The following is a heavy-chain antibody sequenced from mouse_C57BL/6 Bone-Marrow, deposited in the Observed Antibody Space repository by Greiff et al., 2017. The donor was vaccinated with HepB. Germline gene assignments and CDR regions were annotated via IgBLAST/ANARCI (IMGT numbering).Heavy chain of an antibody. CDR1: GFTFSSYG. Sequence: EVNVVESGGDLVKPGGSLKLSCAASGFTFSSYGMSWVRQTPDKRLEWVATISSGGSYTYYPDSVKGRFTISRDNAKNTLYLQMSRLKSEDTAMYYCARRTTVVASFDYWGQGTTLTVSS. J-gene: IGHJ2*01. V-gene: IGHV5-6*02. CDR2: ISSGGSYT. D-gene: IGHD1-1*01. CDR3: ARRTTVVASFDY.